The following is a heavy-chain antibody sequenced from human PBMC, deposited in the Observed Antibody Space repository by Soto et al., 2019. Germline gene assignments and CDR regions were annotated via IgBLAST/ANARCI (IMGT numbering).Heavy chain of an antibody. V-gene: IGHV4-34*01. CDR1: GGSFSGYY. CDR2: INHSGST. J-gene: IGHJ4*02. D-gene: IGHD5-18*01. CDR3: AKTAMVTKRFDY. Sequence: QVQLQQWGAGLLKPSETLSLPCAVYGGSFSGYYWSWIRQPPGKGLEWIGEINHSGSTNYNPSLKSRVTISVDTSKNQFSLKLSSVTAADTAVYYCAKTAMVTKRFDYWGQGTLVTVSS.